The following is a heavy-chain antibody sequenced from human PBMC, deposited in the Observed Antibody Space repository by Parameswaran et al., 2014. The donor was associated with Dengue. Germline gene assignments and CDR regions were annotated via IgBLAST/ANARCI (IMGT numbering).Heavy chain of an antibody. CDR3: ARDQHRGGNFWSGYYSYGMDV. CDR1: GGSISSGSYY. CDR2: IYTSGST. J-gene: IGHJ6*02. D-gene: IGHD3-3*01. Sequence: LSCTVSGGSISSGSYYWSWIRQPPGKGLEWIGHIYTSGSTNYNPSLKSRVTISVDTSKNQFSLKLSSVTAADTAVYYCARDQHRGGNFWSGYYSYGMDVWGQGTTVTVSS. V-gene: IGHV4-61*09.